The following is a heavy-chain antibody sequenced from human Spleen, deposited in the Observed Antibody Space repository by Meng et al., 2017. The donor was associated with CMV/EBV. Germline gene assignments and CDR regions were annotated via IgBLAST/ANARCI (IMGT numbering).Heavy chain of an antibody. CDR1: GYSFPSYW. CDR2: IYPGDSDT. Sequence: GGSLRLSCKGSGYSFPSYWIGWVRQTPGKGLEFVGIIYPGDSDTRYSPSFQGQVTISVDKSISTAYLQWSGLKASDTGIYYCARLGRQCSSTSCPPPMGAFDIWGQGTMVTVSS. J-gene: IGHJ3*02. V-gene: IGHV5-51*01. CDR3: ARLGRQCSSTSCPPPMGAFDI. D-gene: IGHD2-2*01.